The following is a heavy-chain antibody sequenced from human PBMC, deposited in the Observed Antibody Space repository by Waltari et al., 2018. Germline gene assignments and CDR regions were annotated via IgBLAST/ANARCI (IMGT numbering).Heavy chain of an antibody. J-gene: IGHJ5*02. D-gene: IGHD2-21*02. CDR3: ARGDPSVFDP. CDR2: ISTSRTYSGGYSPYI. Sequence: EVQLVESGGGLVRPGGSLRLSCAASGFPFSDYSMNWVRQAPGKGLGCVSFISTSRTYSGGYSPYIYYADSVKGRFTISRDDAKNSLFLQMNSLRSEDTAVYYCARGDPSVFDPWGQGTLVTVSS. CDR1: GFPFSDYS. V-gene: IGHV3-21*01.